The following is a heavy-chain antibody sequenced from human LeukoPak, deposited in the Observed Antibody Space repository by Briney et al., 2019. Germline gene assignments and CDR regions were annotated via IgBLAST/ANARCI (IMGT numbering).Heavy chain of an antibody. D-gene: IGHD1-1*01. J-gene: IGHJ4*02. CDR3: ARYKGLGD. V-gene: IGHV3-11*01. CDR1: GFTFSDYY. Sequence: GGSLRLSCAASGFTFSDYYMSWIHQAPGKGLEWVSYISPSGTTMFYADSVKGRFTISRDNAKSSLSLQMNSLRAEDSAVYYCARYKGLGDWGQGTLVTVSS. CDR2: ISPSGTTM.